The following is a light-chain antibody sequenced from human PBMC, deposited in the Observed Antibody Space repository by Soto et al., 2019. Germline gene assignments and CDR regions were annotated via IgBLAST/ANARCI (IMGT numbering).Light chain of an antibody. V-gene: IGLV2-14*01. CDR2: DVT. Sequence: QSALTQPASVSGSPGQSIAISCTGTSSDVGGYNYVSWYQQYPGEAPKLIIFDVTNRPSGVSDRFSGSKSGSTASLTISGLQADDEADYYCTSFAGSGTYVFGTGTKLTVL. J-gene: IGLJ1*01. CDR1: SSDVGGYNY. CDR3: TSFAGSGTYV.